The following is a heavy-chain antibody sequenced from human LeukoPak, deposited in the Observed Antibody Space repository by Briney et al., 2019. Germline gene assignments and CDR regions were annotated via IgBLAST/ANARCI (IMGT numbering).Heavy chain of an antibody. V-gene: IGHV4-39*07. Sequence: SETLSLTCTVSGGSISSSSYYWGWIRQPPGKGLEWIGSIYYSGSTYYNPSLKSRVTISVDTSKNQFSLKLSSVTAADTAVYYCARRPRRLIVVVVAATPGHAFDIWGQGTMVTVSS. CDR3: ARRPRRLIVVVVAATPGHAFDI. D-gene: IGHD2-15*01. CDR2: IYYSGST. CDR1: GGSISSSSYY. J-gene: IGHJ3*02.